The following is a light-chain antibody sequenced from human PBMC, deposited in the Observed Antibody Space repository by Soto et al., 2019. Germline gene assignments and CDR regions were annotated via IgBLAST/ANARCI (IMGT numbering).Light chain of an antibody. CDR2: GAS. J-gene: IGKJ2*01. V-gene: IGKV3-20*01. CDR1: QTITSSY. CDR3: QHYGSSPYT. Sequence: EIVLTQSPGTLSLSPGERATLSCRASQTITSSYLAWYQEKPGQAPRLLIYGASSRATGIPGRFSGSGSGTDFTLTISRLDPEDFAVYYCQHYGSSPYTFGQGTKLDIK.